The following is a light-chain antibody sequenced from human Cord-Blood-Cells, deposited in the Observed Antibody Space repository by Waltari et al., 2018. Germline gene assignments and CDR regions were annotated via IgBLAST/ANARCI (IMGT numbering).Light chain of an antibody. V-gene: IGKV1-5*03. CDR2: KAS. CDR1: QSISSW. J-gene: IGKJ2*01. Sequence: DIQMTQSPSTLSASVGYRVTITCRPSQSISSWLAWYQQKPGKAPKLLLYKASSLESGVPSRFSGSGSGTEFTLTISSLQPDDFATYYCQQYNSYSTFGQGTKLEIK. CDR3: QQYNSYST.